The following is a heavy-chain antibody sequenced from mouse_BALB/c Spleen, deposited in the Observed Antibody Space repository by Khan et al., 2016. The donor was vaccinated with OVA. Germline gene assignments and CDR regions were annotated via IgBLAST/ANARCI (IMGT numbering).Heavy chain of an antibody. D-gene: IGHD2-3*01. Sequence: QVQLQQSGPELVRPGVSVKISCKGSGYIFTDYAMHWVKQSPAKSLEWIGLISTYSGNTNYNQQFKGKATMTVDKSSSTAYMELARLTSEDSAIFYCARPAYDDYYDYWGQGTTLTVSS. CDR3: ARPAYDDYYDY. CDR2: ISTYSGNT. J-gene: IGHJ2*01. V-gene: IGHV1S137*01. CDR1: GYIFTDYA.